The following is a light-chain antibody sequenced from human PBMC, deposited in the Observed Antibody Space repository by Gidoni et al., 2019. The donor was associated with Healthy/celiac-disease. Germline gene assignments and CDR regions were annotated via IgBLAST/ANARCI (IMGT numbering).Light chain of an antibody. CDR1: QSVSSN. J-gene: IGKJ4*01. CDR3: QQYNNWPLT. Sequence: EIVMTQSPATLSVYPGERATLSCRASQSVSSNLAWYQQKPGQAPRLLIYGASTRATGIPARFSCSGSGTEFTLTISILQSEDFAVYYCQQYNNWPLTFGGGTKVEIK. V-gene: IGKV3-15*01. CDR2: GAS.